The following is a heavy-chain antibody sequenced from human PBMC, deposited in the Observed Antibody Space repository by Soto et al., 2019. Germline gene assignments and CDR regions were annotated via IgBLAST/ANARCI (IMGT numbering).Heavy chain of an antibody. Sequence: QVQLVQSGAEVKKPGASVKVSCKTSGYTFTNFGLSWVRQAPGQGLEWMGWISAYNGNTNYAQNFQGRVTMTTDTSPSNAYMELRSLGSDDTAVYYGARGGTPIDSWGQGTLVTVSS. D-gene: IGHD3-16*01. V-gene: IGHV1-18*01. CDR2: ISAYNGNT. J-gene: IGHJ4*02. CDR1: GYTFTNFG. CDR3: ARGGTPIDS.